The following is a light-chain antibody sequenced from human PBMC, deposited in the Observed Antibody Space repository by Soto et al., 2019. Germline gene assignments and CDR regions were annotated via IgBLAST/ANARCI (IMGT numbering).Light chain of an antibody. CDR1: QTVSSNY. V-gene: IGKV3-20*01. Sequence: EIVLTQSPGTLSLSPGERATLSCRASQTVSSNYLVWYQQKPGQAPRLLIYSASSRATGIPDRFSGSGSGTDFTLTISRLEPEDFAVYYFQQYGTSPYTFGQGTKLETK. CDR3: QQYGTSPYT. J-gene: IGKJ2*01. CDR2: SAS.